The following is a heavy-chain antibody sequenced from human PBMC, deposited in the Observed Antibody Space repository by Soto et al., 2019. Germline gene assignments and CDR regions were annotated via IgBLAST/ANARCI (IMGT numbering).Heavy chain of an antibody. J-gene: IGHJ6*02. D-gene: IGHD1-1*01. V-gene: IGHV3-21*01. CDR2: ISSSSSYI. CDR1: GFTFSSYS. CDR3: ARPLPGTYYYYYGMDV. Sequence: ESGGGLVKPGGSLRLSCAASGFTFSSYSMNWVRQAPGKGLEWVSSISSSSSYIYYADSVKGRFTISRDNAKNSLYLQMNSLRAEDTAVHYCARPLPGTYYYYYGMDVWGQGTTVTVSS.